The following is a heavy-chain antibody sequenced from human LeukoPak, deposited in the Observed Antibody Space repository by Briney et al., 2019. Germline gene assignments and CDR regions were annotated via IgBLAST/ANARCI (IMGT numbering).Heavy chain of an antibody. J-gene: IGHJ4*02. CDR3: ARIRITMIVVEFDY. CDR1: GGSISSYY. V-gene: IGHV4-59*01. D-gene: IGHD3-22*01. CDR2: IFYSGST. Sequence: SETLSLTCTVSGGSISSYYWSWIRQPPGKGLEWIGYIFYSGSTSYNPSLKSRVTISLDTSKNQFSLKLTSVTVADTAVYYCARIRITMIVVEFDYWGQGTLVTVSS.